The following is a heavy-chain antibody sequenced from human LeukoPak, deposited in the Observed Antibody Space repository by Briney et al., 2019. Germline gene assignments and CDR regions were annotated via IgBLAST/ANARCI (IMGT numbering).Heavy chain of an antibody. D-gene: IGHD3-22*01. J-gene: IGHJ3*02. Sequence: PGGSLRLSCTASGFTFGDYAMSWFRQAPGKGLEWVGFIRSKAYGGTTEYAASVKGRFTISRDDSKSIAYLQMNSLKTEDTAVYYCTRTYYYDSSGYYYDAFDIWGQGTMVTVSS. CDR2: IRSKAYGGTT. CDR3: TRTYYYDSSGYYYDAFDI. CDR1: GFTFGDYA. V-gene: IGHV3-49*03.